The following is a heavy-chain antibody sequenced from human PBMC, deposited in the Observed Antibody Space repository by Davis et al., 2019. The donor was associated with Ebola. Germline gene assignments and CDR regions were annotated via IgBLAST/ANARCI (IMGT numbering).Heavy chain of an antibody. CDR2: IWYDGSNK. D-gene: IGHD6-13*01. V-gene: IGHV3-33*06. Sequence: GESLKISCAASGFTFSDHYMDWVRQAPGKGLEWVAVIWYDGSNKYYADSVKGRFTISRDNSKNTLYLQMNSLRVDDTAVYYCAKARSSWTPFDYWGQGTLVTVSS. CDR1: GFTFSDHY. CDR3: AKARSSWTPFDY. J-gene: IGHJ4*02.